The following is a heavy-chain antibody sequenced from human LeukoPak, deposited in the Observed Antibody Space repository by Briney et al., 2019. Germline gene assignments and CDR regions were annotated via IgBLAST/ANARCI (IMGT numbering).Heavy chain of an antibody. D-gene: IGHD3-3*01. CDR3: ARGRLRFLGFDP. Sequence: SETLSLTCAGYGGSFSGYYWSWLRQPPGKGLEWIGEINHSGSTNYNPSLKSRVTISVDTSKNQFSLKLSSVTAADTAVYYCARGRLRFLGFDPWGQGTLVTVSS. V-gene: IGHV4-34*01. CDR2: INHSGST. J-gene: IGHJ5*02. CDR1: GGSFSGYY.